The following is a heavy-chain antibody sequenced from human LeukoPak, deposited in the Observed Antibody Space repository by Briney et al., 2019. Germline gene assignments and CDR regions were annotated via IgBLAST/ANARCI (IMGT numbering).Heavy chain of an antibody. CDR3: ARDRGGGGMEDAFDI. V-gene: IGHV3-21*01. D-gene: IGHD2-21*01. CDR1: GFTFSSYS. CDR2: ISSSSSYI. J-gene: IGHJ3*02. Sequence: GGSLRLSCAASGFTFSSYSMNWVRQAPGKGLEWVSSISSSSSYIYYADSVKGRFTISRDNAKNSLYLQMNSLRAEDTAVYYCARDRGGGGMEDAFDIWGRGTMVTVSS.